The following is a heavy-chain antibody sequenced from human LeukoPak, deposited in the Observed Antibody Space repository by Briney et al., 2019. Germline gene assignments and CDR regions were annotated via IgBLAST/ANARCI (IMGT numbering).Heavy chain of an antibody. D-gene: IGHD6-6*01. CDR1: GFTFSNYW. J-gene: IGHJ4*02. CDR2: IKQDGSEK. V-gene: IGHV3-7*01. CDR3: VRDPLAAHLILDF. Sequence: GGSLRLSCAASGFTFSNYWMSWVRQAAGKGLEWVANIKQDGSEKYYVDSVRGRFTISRDNAKNSLYLQMNTLRAEDTAVYYCVRDPLAAHLILDFWGQGTLVTVSS.